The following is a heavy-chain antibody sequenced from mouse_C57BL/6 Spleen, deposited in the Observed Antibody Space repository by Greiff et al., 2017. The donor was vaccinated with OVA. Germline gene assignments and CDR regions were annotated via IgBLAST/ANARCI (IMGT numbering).Heavy chain of an antibody. CDR2: IDPSDSET. CDR3: FLPNYYAMDY. J-gene: IGHJ4*01. D-gene: IGHD2-1*01. CDR1: GYTFTSYW. V-gene: IGHV1-52*01. Sequence: QVQLQQPGAELVRPGSSVKLSCKASGYTFTSYWMHWVKQRPIQGLEWIGNIDPSDSETHSNQKFKDKATLTVDKSSSTAYMQLSSLTTEDSAVYYCFLPNYYAMDYWGQGTSVTVSS.